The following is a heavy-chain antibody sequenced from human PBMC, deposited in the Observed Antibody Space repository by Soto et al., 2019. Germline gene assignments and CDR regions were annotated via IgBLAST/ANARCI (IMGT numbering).Heavy chain of an antibody. Sequence: GESLKISCTGVGYSFTSYWIGWVRQMPGKGLEWMGIIYPGDSDTRYNPSFQGQVTISADKSISTVYLQWSSLKASDTAMYYCARGYCSTNICDPWFDPWGQGTLLTVSS. CDR1: GYSFTSYW. D-gene: IGHD2-2*01. CDR3: ARGYCSTNICDPWFDP. J-gene: IGHJ5*02. CDR2: IYPGDSDT. V-gene: IGHV5-51*01.